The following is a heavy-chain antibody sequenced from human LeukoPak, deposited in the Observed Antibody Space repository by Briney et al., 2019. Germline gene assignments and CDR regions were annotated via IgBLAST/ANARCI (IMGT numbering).Heavy chain of an antibody. CDR2: ISAYNGNT. Sequence: GASMKVSCKASGYTFTSYGISWVRQAPGQGLEWMGWISAYNGNTNYAQKLQGRVTMTTDTSTSTAYMELRSLRSDDTAVYYCARDRTSGSYYYQTDYFDYWGQETLVTVSS. CDR1: GYTFTSYG. V-gene: IGHV1-18*01. CDR3: ARDRTSGSYYYQTDYFDY. D-gene: IGHD3-10*01. J-gene: IGHJ4*02.